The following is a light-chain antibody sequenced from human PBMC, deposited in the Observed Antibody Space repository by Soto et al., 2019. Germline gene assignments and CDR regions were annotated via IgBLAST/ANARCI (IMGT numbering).Light chain of an antibody. CDR1: QNIYNY. V-gene: IGKV1-39*01. Sequence: IQMTQSPSSLSASVGARVTVTCRTSQNIYNYLNWYQQKPGKAPKLLIYAASSVQSGVPLRFSGSGSGTDFTLTISSLQPEDFAAYYCQQTHSTPVTFGQGTRLEIK. CDR2: AAS. J-gene: IGKJ5*01. CDR3: QQTHSTPVT.